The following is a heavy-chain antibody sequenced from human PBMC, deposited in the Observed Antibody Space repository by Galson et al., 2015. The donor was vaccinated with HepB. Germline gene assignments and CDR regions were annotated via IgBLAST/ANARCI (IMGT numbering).Heavy chain of an antibody. CDR2: IVVGSGNT. Sequence: SVKVSCKASGFTFTSSAMQWVRQARGQRLEWIGWIVVGSGNTNYAQKFQERVTITRDMSTSTAYMELSSLRSEDTAVYYCAAGLNYYDSSGYSYYYYYGMDVWGQGTTVTVSS. CDR1: GFTFTSSA. CDR3: AAGLNYYDSSGYSYYYYYGMDV. J-gene: IGHJ6*02. V-gene: IGHV1-58*02. D-gene: IGHD3-22*01.